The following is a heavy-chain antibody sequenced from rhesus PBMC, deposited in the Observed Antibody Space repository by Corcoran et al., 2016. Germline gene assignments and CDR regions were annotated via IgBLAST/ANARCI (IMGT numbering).Heavy chain of an antibody. Sequence: QVQLQESGPGLVKPSETLSLTCAVSGGSISSGYYYWSWIRQPPGQGLGWIGYITSRGRTSYHPSLKSRVTISRDTSKNQFSLKLSSVTAADTAVYYCARPYYNFWSGQDNSLDVWGRGVLVTVSS. V-gene: IGHV4-122*02. CDR1: GGSISSGYYY. D-gene: IGHD3-3*01. CDR2: ITSRGRT. CDR3: ARPYYNFWSGQDNSLDV. J-gene: IGHJ5-2*02.